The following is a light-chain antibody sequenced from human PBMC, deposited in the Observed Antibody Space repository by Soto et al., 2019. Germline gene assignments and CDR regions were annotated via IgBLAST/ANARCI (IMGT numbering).Light chain of an antibody. J-gene: IGKJ1*01. CDR1: QGISSY. CDR3: QQYYSYPQWT. CDR2: AAS. V-gene: IGKV1-8*01. Sequence: AIRMTQSPSSFSASTGDRVTITCRASQGISSYLACYQQKPGKAPKLLIYAASTLQSGVPSRFSGSGSGTDFTLTISCLQSEDFATYYCQQYYSYPQWTFGQGTKVDIK.